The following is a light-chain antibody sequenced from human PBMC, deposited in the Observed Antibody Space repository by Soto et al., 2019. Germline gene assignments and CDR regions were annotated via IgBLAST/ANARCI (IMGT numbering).Light chain of an antibody. CDR1: GGRLASNY. J-gene: IGLJ3*02. CDR2: EDN. V-gene: IGLV6-57*04. CDR3: QSYDSSSFWV. Sequence: NFMLTQPHSVSESPGRTVPISSTPAGGRLASNYVQWYQQRPGSAPTTVIYEDNQRPSGVPDRFSGSIDSSSNSASLTISGLKTEDEADYYCQSYDSSSFWVFGGGTKLTVL.